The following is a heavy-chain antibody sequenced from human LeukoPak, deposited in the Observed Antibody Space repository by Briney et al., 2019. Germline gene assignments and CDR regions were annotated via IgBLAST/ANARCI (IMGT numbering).Heavy chain of an antibody. CDR1: GITLSNYG. CDR2: LGCSGGTT. Sequence: GGSLRLSCAVSGITLSNYGMSWVRQAPGKGLEWVAGLGCSGGTTNYAYSVKGRFTISRDSRKNTLYLQMTSLRAEDTAVYFCAKRGVVIRVILVGFHKEAYYFDSWGQGALVTVSS. J-gene: IGHJ4*02. CDR3: AKRGVVIRVILVGFHKEAYYFDS. V-gene: IGHV3-23*01. D-gene: IGHD3-22*01.